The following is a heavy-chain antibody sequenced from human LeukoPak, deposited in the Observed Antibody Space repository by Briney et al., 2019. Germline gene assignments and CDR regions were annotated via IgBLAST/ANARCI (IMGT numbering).Heavy chain of an antibody. J-gene: IGHJ4*02. V-gene: IGHV4-4*02. CDR2: IYHSGST. CDR3: ATIGWGEVAAAGTFDY. Sequence: SGTLSLTCAVSGGSISSSNWWSWVRQPPGKGLEWIGEIYHSGSTNYNPSLKSRVTISVDKSKNQFSLKLSSVTAADTAVYYCATIGWGEVAAAGTFDYWGQGTLVTVSS. CDR1: GGSISSSNW. D-gene: IGHD6-13*01.